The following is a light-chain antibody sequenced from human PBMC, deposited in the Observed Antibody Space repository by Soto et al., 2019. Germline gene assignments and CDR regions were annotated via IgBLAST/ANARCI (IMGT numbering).Light chain of an antibody. CDR2: DVS. V-gene: IGLV2-14*01. CDR1: SSDVGGYNY. CDR3: SSYTSSSIPYV. J-gene: IGLJ1*01. Sequence: QSALTQPASVSGSPGQSITISCTGTSSDVGGYNYVSWYQQHPGKAPKLMIYDVSNRPSGVSNRFSGSKSGNTASLTISGLQAEDEADYHCSSYTSSSIPYVFGTGTKLTVL.